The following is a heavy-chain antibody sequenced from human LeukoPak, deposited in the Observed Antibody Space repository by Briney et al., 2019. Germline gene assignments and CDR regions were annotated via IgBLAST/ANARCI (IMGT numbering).Heavy chain of an antibody. V-gene: IGHV3-74*01. D-gene: IGHD6-6*01. J-gene: IGHJ4*02. CDR1: GFSFSGHW. Sequence: GGSLRLSCTASGFSFSGHWMHWARQLPGKGLVWVSRISPTGSTTSYADSVKGRFTVSRDNAKNTLCLQVNNLRAEDTAVYYCARGPNSNWSGLDFWGQGTLLTVSS. CDR3: ARGPNSNWSGLDF. CDR2: ISPTGSTT.